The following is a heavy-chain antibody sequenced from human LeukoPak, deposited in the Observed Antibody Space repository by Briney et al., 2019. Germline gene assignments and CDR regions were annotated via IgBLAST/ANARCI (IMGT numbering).Heavy chain of an antibody. CDR3: ARDYYDFWSGYYYYYYYMDV. CDR1: GYTFTCYD. V-gene: IGHV1-8*01. D-gene: IGHD3-3*01. Sequence: ASVKVSCKASGYTFTCYDINWVRQAIGQGLEWMGWMNPNSGNTGYAQKFQGRVTMTRNTSISTAYMELSSLRSEDTAVYYCARDYYDFWSGYYYYYYYMDVWGKGTTVTVSS. CDR2: MNPNSGNT. J-gene: IGHJ6*03.